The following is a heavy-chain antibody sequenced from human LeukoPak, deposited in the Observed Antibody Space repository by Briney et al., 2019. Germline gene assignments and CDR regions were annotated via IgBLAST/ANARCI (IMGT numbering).Heavy chain of an antibody. Sequence: PGGSLRLSCAASGFTFSSYAMSWVRQAPGKGLEWVSAISGSGGSTYYADSVKGRFTISRDNSKNTLYLQMNSLRAEDTAVYYCAKDQDIVVVPAAYAYFDYWGQGTLVTVSS. CDR3: AKDQDIVVVPAAYAYFDY. V-gene: IGHV3-23*01. J-gene: IGHJ4*02. CDR1: GFTFSSYA. D-gene: IGHD2-2*01. CDR2: ISGSGGST.